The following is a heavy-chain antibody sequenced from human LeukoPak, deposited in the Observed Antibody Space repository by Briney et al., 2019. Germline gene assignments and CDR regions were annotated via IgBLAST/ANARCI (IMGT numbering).Heavy chain of an antibody. D-gene: IGHD5-24*01. CDR2: IYHSAST. Sequence: KPSETLSLTCAVPGGSISSGGYSWSWIRQPRGKGLEWNRYIYHSASTYYNPSRKSRVTISVARSKNQFTLKLSSVTAADTAVYYCARLKGREGYKNYFDYWGQGTLVTVSS. J-gene: IGHJ4*02. CDR3: ARLKGREGYKNYFDY. CDR1: GGSISSGGYS. V-gene: IGHV4-30-2*02.